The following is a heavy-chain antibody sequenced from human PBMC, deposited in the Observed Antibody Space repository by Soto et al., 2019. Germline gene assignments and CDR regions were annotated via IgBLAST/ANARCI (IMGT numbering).Heavy chain of an antibody. V-gene: IGHV1-18*01. Sequence: QVQLVQSGPEVKKPGASVKVSCKASGYTFTNYGISWVRQAPGQGLEWMGWIGNYNDNTRYAQSFQGRVTMTTDTSTSTAYMELRSLRSDDTAIYYCTRDRFCSGGTCDDCFDPWGQGTLVSVSS. D-gene: IGHD2-15*01. CDR2: IGNYNDNT. CDR3: TRDRFCSGGTCDDCFDP. J-gene: IGHJ5*02. CDR1: GYTFTNYG.